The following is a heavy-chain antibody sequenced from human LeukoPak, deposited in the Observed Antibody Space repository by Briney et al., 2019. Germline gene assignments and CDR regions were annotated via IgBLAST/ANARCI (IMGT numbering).Heavy chain of an antibody. CDR3: ARSGYCSGGSCYFFDY. CDR2: INPSGGST. D-gene: IGHD2-15*01. CDR1: GGTFSSYA. J-gene: IGHJ4*02. V-gene: IGHV1-46*01. Sequence: ASVKVSCKASGGTFSSYAISWVRQAPGQGLEWMGIINPSGGSTSYAQKFQGRVTMTRDTSTSTVYMELSSLRSEDTAVYYCARSGYCSGGSCYFFDYWGQGTLVTVSP.